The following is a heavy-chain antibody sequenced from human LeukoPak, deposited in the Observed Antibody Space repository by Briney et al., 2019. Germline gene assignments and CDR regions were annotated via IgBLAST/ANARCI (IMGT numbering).Heavy chain of an antibody. D-gene: IGHD7-27*01. CDR2: IYYSGST. J-gene: IGHJ4*02. CDR1: GGSISTYY. CDR3: ARDHNWGPDY. V-gene: IGHV4-59*01. Sequence: SETLSLTCTVSGGSISTYYWSWIRQPPGKGLEWIGYIYYSGSTSYNPSLKSRVTISVDTSKNQFSLKLSSVTAADTAVYYCARDHNWGPDYWGQGTLVLVSS.